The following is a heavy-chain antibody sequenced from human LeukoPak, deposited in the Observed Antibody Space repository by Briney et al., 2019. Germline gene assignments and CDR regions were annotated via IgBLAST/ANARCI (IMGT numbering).Heavy chain of an antibody. Sequence: PSETLSLTCSVSGGSISSSNYYWSWIRQPAGKGLEWIGRIYTSESTNYNRSLKSRVTISVDTSKNQFSLKLSSVTAADTAVYYCARVYYSSSYDYWYFDLWGRGTLVTVSS. V-gene: IGHV4-61*02. CDR2: IYTSEST. J-gene: IGHJ2*01. D-gene: IGHD6-13*01. CDR1: GGSISSSNYY. CDR3: ARVYYSSSYDYWYFDL.